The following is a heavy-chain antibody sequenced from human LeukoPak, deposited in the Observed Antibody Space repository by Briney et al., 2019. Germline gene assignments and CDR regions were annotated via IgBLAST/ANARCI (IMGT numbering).Heavy chain of an antibody. CDR3: ARACSGGSCYLVAFDI. Sequence: GGSLRLSCAASGFTFSTYAMSWVRQAPGKGLEWVSAISDGFGSTYYADSVKGRFTISRDNSKSTLYLQMNSLRADDTAVYYCARACSGGSCYLVAFDIWGQGTMVTVSS. D-gene: IGHD2-15*01. CDR1: GFTFSTYA. V-gene: IGHV3-23*01. CDR2: ISDGFGST. J-gene: IGHJ3*02.